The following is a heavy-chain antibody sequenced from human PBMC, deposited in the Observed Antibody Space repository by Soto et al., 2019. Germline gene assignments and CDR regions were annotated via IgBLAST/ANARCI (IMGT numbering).Heavy chain of an antibody. CDR3: AKGRGGWRNYGMDV. Sequence: QVKLVESGGGVVQPGGSLRLSCVASGFTFSRYAMHWVRQAPGKGLKWVAIISYAGRNEYYADSVKGRFTISRDNSKNTLYLQMNSLRAEDTAVYYCAKGRGGWRNYGMDVWGQGTTVTVSS. CDR1: GFTFSRYA. V-gene: IGHV3-30*18. J-gene: IGHJ6*02. D-gene: IGHD6-19*01. CDR2: ISYAGRNE.